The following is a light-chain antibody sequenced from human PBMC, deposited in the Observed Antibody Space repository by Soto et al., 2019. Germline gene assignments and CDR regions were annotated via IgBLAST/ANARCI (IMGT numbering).Light chain of an antibody. CDR2: DVT. V-gene: IGLV2-14*01. CDR1: SSDVGGYNY. CDR3: SSYTSSSTVI. J-gene: IGLJ2*01. Sequence: QSVLTQPASVSGSPGQSITISCTGTSSDVGGYNYVSWYQQHPGKAPKLVIYDVTNRPSGGSDRFSGSKSGNTASLTISGLQAEDEADYYCSSYTSSSTVIFCGGTKLTVL.